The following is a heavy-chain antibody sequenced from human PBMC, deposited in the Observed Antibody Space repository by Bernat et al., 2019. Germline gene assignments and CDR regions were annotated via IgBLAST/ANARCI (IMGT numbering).Heavy chain of an antibody. Sequence: EVQVVESGGGLVQPGGSLRLSCAASGFTFSSFRMTWVRQAPGKGLEWVANIKEDGSDEKYVDSVKGRFTISRDNAKNSLYLQMNSLRAEDTAVYYCARGTSTSAPYMDVWGKGTTVTVSS. CDR2: IKEDGSDE. V-gene: IGHV3-7*05. CDR1: GFTFSSFR. J-gene: IGHJ6*03. CDR3: ARGTSTSAPYMDV.